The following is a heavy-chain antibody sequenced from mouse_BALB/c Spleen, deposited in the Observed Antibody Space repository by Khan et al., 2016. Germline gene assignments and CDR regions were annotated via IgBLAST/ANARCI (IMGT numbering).Heavy chain of an antibody. CDR3: ARDRYDYFDY. CDR1: GFTFSDYY. V-gene: IGHV5-4*02. CDR2: ISDGGSYT. Sequence: EVKLVESGGGLVKPGGSLKLSCAASGFTFSDYYMYWVRQTPEKRLEWVATISDGGSYTYYPDSVKGRFTISRDNAKNNLYLQMSSLKSEDTAMYYCARDRYDYFDYWGQGTTLTVSS. D-gene: IGHD2-14*01. J-gene: IGHJ2*01.